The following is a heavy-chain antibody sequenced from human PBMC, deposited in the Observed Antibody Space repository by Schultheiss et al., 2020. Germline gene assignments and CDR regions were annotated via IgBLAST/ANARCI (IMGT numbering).Heavy chain of an antibody. Sequence: GGSLRLSCAASGFTFSSYAMSWVRQAPGKGLEWVSAISGSGGSTYYADSVKGRFTISRDNAKSSLYLQMNSLRAEDTAVYYCASAYDFWSGYDYWGQGTLVTVSS. CDR1: GFTFSSYA. J-gene: IGHJ4*02. D-gene: IGHD3-3*01. CDR3: ASAYDFWSGYDY. V-gene: IGHV3-23*01. CDR2: ISGSGGST.